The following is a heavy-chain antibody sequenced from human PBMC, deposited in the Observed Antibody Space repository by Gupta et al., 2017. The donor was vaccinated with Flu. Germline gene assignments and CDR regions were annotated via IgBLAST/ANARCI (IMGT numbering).Heavy chain of an antibody. CDR1: GFTFADYT. Sequence: EVQLVESGGVLAQPGGSLRLSCAASGFTFADYTMHWVRQTPGKGLEWVSPISGDGRSTFYAESVKGRFTISRDDSKNSLYLQMNSLRTEDTALYYCVKGVSYYYYSMDVWGQGTTVTVSS. CDR3: VKGVSYYYYSMDV. CDR2: ISGDGRST. J-gene: IGHJ6*02. V-gene: IGHV3-43*01.